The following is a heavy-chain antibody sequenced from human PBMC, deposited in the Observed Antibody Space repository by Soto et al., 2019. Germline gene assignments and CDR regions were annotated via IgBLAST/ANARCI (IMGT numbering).Heavy chain of an antibody. CDR1: GFTFSSYS. CDR3: ARGIGPDFSAAPNYSYYYYGMDV. V-gene: IGHV3-21*01. Sequence: GGSLRLSCAASGFTFSSYSMNWVRQAPGKGLEWVSSISSSSSYIYYADSVKGRFTISRDNAKNSLYLQMNSLRAEDTAVYYCARGIGPDFSAAPNYSYYYYGMDVWGQGTTVTVSS. J-gene: IGHJ6*02. D-gene: IGHD2-2*01. CDR2: ISSSSSYI.